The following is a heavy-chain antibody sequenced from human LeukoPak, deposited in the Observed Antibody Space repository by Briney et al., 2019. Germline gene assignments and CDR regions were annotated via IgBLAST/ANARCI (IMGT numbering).Heavy chain of an antibody. Sequence: ASVKVSCKASGFTFTSYGISWVRQSPGQGLKWMGWISAYNGNTDYAQKLQGRVTVTTDTSTSTAYMELRSPRSDDTAVYYCARDGSSGYYFGFDYWGQGTLVTVSS. CDR3: ARDGSSGYYFGFDY. CDR2: ISAYNGNT. V-gene: IGHV1-18*01. D-gene: IGHD3-22*01. J-gene: IGHJ4*02. CDR1: GFTFTSYG.